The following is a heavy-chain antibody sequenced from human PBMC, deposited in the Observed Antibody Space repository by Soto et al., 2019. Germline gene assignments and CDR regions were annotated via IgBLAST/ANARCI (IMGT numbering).Heavy chain of an antibody. Sequence: QVQLQESGPGLVKPSETLSLTCTVSGASVSSNYWRWIRQPPGRGLEWIGYLYYIGSTDYNPSLKSRVNISIDTSKNHVSLTLTSVTAADTAVYYCARDPEGYCSGPQCDTERGAFDVGGQGTVVTVSS. CDR2: LYYIGST. CDR1: GASVSSNY. V-gene: IGHV4-59*02. CDR3: ARDPEGYCSGPQCDTERGAFDV. J-gene: IGHJ3*01. D-gene: IGHD2-15*01.